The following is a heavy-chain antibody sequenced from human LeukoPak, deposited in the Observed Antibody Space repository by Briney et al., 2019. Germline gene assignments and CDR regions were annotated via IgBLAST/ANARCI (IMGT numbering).Heavy chain of an antibody. V-gene: IGHV4-30-4*01. J-gene: IGHJ5*02. CDR3: AIHIVVVPAAKKKNWFHP. Sequence: SETLSLTCTVSGGSISRGDYYWTWIRQPPGKGLEWIGYIYYSGTTYYNPSLKSRVTISVDTSKNQFSLKLSSVTAADTAVYYCAIHIVVVPAAKKKNWFHPWGQGTLVTVSS. CDR1: GGSISRGDYY. CDR2: IYYSGTT. D-gene: IGHD2-2*01.